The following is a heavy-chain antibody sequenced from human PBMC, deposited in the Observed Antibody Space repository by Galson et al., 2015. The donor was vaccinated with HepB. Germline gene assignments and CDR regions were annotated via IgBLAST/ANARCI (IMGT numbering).Heavy chain of an antibody. CDR2: ISRGGGST. J-gene: IGHJ4*02. CDR3: AKSSRVIGDVAVYYFDY. Sequence: SLRLSCAASGFPFSSYAMSWVRQAPGKGLEWVSAISRGGGSTFYADPVKGRFTISRDKSKNTLYLQINSLRAEDTAVYYCAKSSRVIGDVAVYYFDYWGQGALVTVSS. D-gene: IGHD2/OR15-2a*01. V-gene: IGHV3-23*01. CDR1: GFPFSSYA.